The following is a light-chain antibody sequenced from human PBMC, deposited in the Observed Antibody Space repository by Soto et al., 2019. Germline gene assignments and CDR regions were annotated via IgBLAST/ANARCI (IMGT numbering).Light chain of an antibody. J-gene: IGKJ4*01. CDR1: QSVRSH. Sequence: EVVMTQSPATLSVSPGERATLSCRASQSVRSHLAWYQQKPGXXPSLLILGASTRATGVPTRFSANESGTEFXXTIKSLQYEDFAVYYCQKYDAWPLTFGGGNKVDIK. V-gene: IGKV3-15*01. CDR3: QKYDAWPLT. CDR2: GAS.